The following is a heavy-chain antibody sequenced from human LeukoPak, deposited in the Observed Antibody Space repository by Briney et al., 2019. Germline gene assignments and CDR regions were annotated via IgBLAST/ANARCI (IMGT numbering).Heavy chain of an antibody. CDR2: INPSGGST. D-gene: IGHD6-19*01. CDR3: ARDMNSGRGWIRGPVFDY. J-gene: IGHJ4*02. Sequence: ASVKVSCKASGYTFTSYYMHWVRQAPGQGLEWMGIINPSGGSTSYAQKFQGRVTMTRDTSTSTVYMELSSLRSEDTAVYYCARDMNSGRGWIRGPVFDYWGQGTLVTVSS. CDR1: GYTFTSYY. V-gene: IGHV1-46*01.